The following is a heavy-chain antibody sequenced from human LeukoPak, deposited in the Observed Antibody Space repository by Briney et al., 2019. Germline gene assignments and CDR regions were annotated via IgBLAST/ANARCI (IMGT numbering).Heavy chain of an antibody. CDR2: ISSSSSYI. J-gene: IGHJ6*02. D-gene: IGHD3-10*01. Sequence: PGGSLRLSCAASGFTFSSYSMNWLRQAPEKGLEWVSSISSSSSYIYYADSVKGRFTISRDNAKNSLYLQMNSLRAEDTAVYYCARVSPMDPPPYGMDVWGQGTTVTVSS. CDR1: GFTFSSYS. V-gene: IGHV3-21*01. CDR3: ARVSPMDPPPYGMDV.